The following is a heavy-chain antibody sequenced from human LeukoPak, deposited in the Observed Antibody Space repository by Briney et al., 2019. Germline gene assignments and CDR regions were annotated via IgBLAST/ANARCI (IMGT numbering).Heavy chain of an antibody. V-gene: IGHV1-24*01. CDR2: FDPEDGET. CDR3: ATDLSGTYGFW. D-gene: IGHD1-26*01. CDR1: GYTLTELS. J-gene: IGHJ1*01. Sequence: ASVKVSCKVSGYTLTELSMHWVRQAPGKGLEWMGGFDPEDGETIYSQKFHGRVTMTEDTSTDTAYMQLSSLRSEDTAVYYCATDLSGTYGFWWGEGPLVTVS.